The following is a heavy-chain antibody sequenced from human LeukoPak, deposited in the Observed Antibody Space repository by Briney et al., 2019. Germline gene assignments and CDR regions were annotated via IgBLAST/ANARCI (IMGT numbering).Heavy chain of an antibody. CDR1: GFTFSTYS. D-gene: IGHD2-2*01. J-gene: IGHJ1*01. CDR2: ISSSSSYI. Sequence: GGSLRLSCAASGFTFSTYSMNWVRQAPGKGLEWVSSISSSSSYIYYADSVEGRFTISRDNAKNSLYLQMNSLRAEDAAVYYCARQIGACSSTSCSKYFQHWGQGTLVTVSS. CDR3: ARQIGACSSTSCSKYFQH. V-gene: IGHV3-21*01.